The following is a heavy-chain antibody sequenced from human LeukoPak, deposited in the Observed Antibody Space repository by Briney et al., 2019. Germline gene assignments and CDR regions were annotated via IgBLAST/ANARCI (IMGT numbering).Heavy chain of an antibody. CDR3: ARVASTGWSGTWFDP. D-gene: IGHD6-19*01. V-gene: IGHV4-39*01. CDR2: IYYSGSA. Sequence: SETLSLTCTVSGGSIISSSYYWGWIRQPPGKGLEWIGIIYYSGSAYYNPSLRSRVTISVDTSKNQFSLKLSSVTAADTAVYYCARVASTGWSGTWFDPGGQGTLVTVSS. CDR1: GGSIISSSYY. J-gene: IGHJ5*02.